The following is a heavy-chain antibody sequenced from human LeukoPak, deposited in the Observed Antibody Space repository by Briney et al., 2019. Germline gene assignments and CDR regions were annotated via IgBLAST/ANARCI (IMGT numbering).Heavy chain of an antibody. CDR2: ITSDGSST. V-gene: IGHV3-74*01. CDR3: ARDGSLPDY. J-gene: IGHJ4*02. Sequence: GGSLRLSCEASGFTFSNYWMHWVRQAPGKGLMWVSRITSDGSSTNYADSVKGRFTISRDKAKNTLYLQMNSLRAEDTAVYYCARDGSLPDYWGQGTLVTVSS. CDR1: GFTFSNYW.